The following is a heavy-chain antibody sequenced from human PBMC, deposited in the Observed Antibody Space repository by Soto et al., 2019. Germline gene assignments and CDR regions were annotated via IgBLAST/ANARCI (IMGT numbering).Heavy chain of an antibody. Sequence: ASVKVSCKASGYTFTSYYMHWVRQAPGQGLEWMGIINPSGGSTSYAQKFQGRATMTRDTSTSTDYMEVSSLRSENTDDYLFATDLRITMVRGVIKDYYYGMDVWGQGTTVTVSS. J-gene: IGHJ6*02. CDR3: ATDLRITMVRGVIKDYYYGMDV. V-gene: IGHV1-46*01. CDR2: INPSGGST. D-gene: IGHD3-10*01. CDR1: GYTFTSYY.